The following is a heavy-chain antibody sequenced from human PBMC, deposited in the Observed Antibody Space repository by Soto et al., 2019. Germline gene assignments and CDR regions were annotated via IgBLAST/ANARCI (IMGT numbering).Heavy chain of an antibody. D-gene: IGHD5-12*01. J-gene: IGHJ3*02. CDR3: AMNGVATKAFDI. CDR1: GYTFTSYD. Sequence: GASVKVSCMASGYTFTSYDINWVRQATGQGLEWMGWMNPNSGNTGYAQKFQGRVTMTRNTSISTAYMELSSLRSEDTAVYYCAMNGVATKAFDIWGQGTMVTVSS. V-gene: IGHV1-8*01. CDR2: MNPNSGNT.